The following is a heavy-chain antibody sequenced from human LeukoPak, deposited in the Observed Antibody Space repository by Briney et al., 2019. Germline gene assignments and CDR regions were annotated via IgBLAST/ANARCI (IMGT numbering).Heavy chain of an antibody. CDR3: ARERYCSGGSCYSGALDT. D-gene: IGHD2-15*01. CDR2: ISAHNGNT. CDR1: GYTFNTYG. J-gene: IGHJ3*02. V-gene: IGHV1-18*01. Sequence: ASVKVSCKASGYTFNTYGMIWVRQAPGQGLEWMGWISAHNGNTDYAQKFQGRVTMTTDTSTSTAYMELRSLRSDDRAVYYCARERYCSGGSCYSGALDTWGQGTMVTVSS.